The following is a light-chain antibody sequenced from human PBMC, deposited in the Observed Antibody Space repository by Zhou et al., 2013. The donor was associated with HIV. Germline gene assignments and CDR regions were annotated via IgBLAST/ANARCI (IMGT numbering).Light chain of an antibody. Sequence: EIMLTQSPGTLSLSPGERATLSCKASQSVSSSYLVWYQQKPGQGPRLLIYGASSRAPGIPARFSGSGSGTDFTLTISRLEPEDFAVYYCQQYGDSPYSFGQGPRWRSN. CDR2: GAS. CDR3: QQYGDSPYS. CDR1: QSVSSSY. J-gene: IGKJ2*03. V-gene: IGKV3-20*01.